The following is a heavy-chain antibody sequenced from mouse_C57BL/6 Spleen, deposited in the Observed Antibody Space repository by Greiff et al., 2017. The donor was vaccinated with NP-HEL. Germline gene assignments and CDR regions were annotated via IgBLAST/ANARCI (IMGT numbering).Heavy chain of an antibody. D-gene: IGHD1-1*01. Sequence: QVQLKQSGPELVKPGASVKISCKASGYAFSSSWMNWVKQRPGKGLEWIGRSYPGDGDTNYNGKFKGKATLTADKSSSTAYMQLSSLTSEDSAVYFCADYGSSYDAMDYWGQGTSVTVSS. J-gene: IGHJ4*01. V-gene: IGHV1-82*01. CDR3: ADYGSSYDAMDY. CDR1: GYAFSSSW. CDR2: SYPGDGDT.